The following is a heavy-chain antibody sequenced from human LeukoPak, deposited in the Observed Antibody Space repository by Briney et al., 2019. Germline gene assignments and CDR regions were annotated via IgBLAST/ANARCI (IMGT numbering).Heavy chain of an antibody. V-gene: IGHV3-21*01. CDR3: ARDLRYSSSWSRGWFDP. CDR1: GFTFSSYS. D-gene: IGHD6-13*01. CDR2: ISSSSSYI. Sequence: GESLRLSCAASGFTFSSYSMNWVRQAPGKGLEWVSSISSSSSYIYYADSVKGRFTISRDNAKNSLYLQMNSLRAEDTAVYYCARDLRYSSSWSRGWFDPWGQGTLVTVSS. J-gene: IGHJ5*02.